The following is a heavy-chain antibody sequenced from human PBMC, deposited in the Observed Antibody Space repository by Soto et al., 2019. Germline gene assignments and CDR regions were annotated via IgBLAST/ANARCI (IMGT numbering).Heavy chain of an antibody. V-gene: IGHV3-66*01. Sequence: GGSLRLSCAASGFTVSSKYMSWVRQAPGKGLEWVSLIQSGGPTYYADSVKGRFTISRDTSENTLHLQMDSLRAEDTAVYYCARDSKDDSSGYYAGFDYWGQGTLVTVSS. CDR1: GFTVSSKY. CDR3: ARDSKDDSSGYYAGFDY. D-gene: IGHD3-22*01. J-gene: IGHJ4*02. CDR2: IQSGGPT.